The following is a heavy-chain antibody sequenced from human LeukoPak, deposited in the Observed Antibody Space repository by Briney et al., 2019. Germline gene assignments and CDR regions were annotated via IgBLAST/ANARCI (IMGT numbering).Heavy chain of an antibody. J-gene: IGHJ4*02. CDR2: INGSGSFT. CDR1: GFTFSNYV. V-gene: IGHV3-23*01. D-gene: IGHD2/OR15-2a*01. Sequence: PGGSLRLSCAASGFTFSNYVMGWVRQDPGKGLQWVSIINGSGSFTSYADSVKGRSTVSRDNAKSTLYLQMDSLRAEDTAVYYCATDRNEGKYYDYWGQETLVTVSS. CDR3: ATDRNEGKYYDY.